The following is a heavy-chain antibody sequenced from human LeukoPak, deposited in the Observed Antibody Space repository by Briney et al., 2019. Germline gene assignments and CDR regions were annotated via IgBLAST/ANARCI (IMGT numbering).Heavy chain of an antibody. D-gene: IGHD6-19*01. V-gene: IGHV1-8*03. J-gene: IGHJ4*02. Sequence: ASVKVSCKASGYTFTSYDINWVRQATGQGLEWMGWMNPNSGNTGYAQKFQGRVTITRNTSISTAYMELGSLRSEDTAVYYCARGGILAGTFRIDYWGQGTLVTVSS. CDR3: ARGGILAGTFRIDY. CDR1: GYTFTSYD. CDR2: MNPNSGNT.